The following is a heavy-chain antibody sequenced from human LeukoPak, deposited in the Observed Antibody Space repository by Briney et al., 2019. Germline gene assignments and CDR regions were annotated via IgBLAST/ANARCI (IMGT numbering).Heavy chain of an antibody. CDR1: GFTFSSYW. J-gene: IGHJ4*02. Sequence: PGGSLRLSCAASGFTFSSYWMHWVRQAPGKGLVWVSRINSDGSSTSYADSVKGRFTIPRDNAKNTLYLQMNSLRAEDTAVYYCARVDTAMVFDYWGQGTLVTVSS. CDR3: ARVDTAMVFDY. V-gene: IGHV3-74*01. CDR2: INSDGSST. D-gene: IGHD5-18*01.